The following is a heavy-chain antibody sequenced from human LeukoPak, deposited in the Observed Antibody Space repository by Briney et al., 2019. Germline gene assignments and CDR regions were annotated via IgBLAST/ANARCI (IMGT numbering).Heavy chain of an antibody. Sequence: GGSLRLSCAASGFTFSSYWMSWVRQAPGKGLECVSTISGSGGSTYYADSVKGRFSISRDNSKNTLYLQVTSLRADDTAVYFCARSYSGSYRDAFDIWGQGTMVTVSS. J-gene: IGHJ3*02. CDR3: ARSYSGSYRDAFDI. D-gene: IGHD1-26*01. CDR1: GFTFSSYW. V-gene: IGHV3-23*01. CDR2: ISGSGGST.